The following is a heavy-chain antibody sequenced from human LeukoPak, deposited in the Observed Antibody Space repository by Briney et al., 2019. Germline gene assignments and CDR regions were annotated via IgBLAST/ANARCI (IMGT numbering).Heavy chain of an antibody. V-gene: IGHV3-30*18. CDR3: AKSDSSSWNFYWYFDL. CDR1: GFTFSSYG. Sequence: PGRSLRLSCAVSGFTFSSYGMHWVRQAPGKGLEWVGVISYDGSNTSYVDSVKGRFTISRDNSKNTLYLQMSRLRVEDTAIYYCAKSDSSSWNFYWYFDLWGRGTLVTVSS. CDR2: ISYDGSNT. J-gene: IGHJ2*01. D-gene: IGHD6-13*01.